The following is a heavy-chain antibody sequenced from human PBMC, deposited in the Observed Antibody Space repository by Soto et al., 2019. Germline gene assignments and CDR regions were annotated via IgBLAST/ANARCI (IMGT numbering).Heavy chain of an antibody. CDR1: GGSISSSSYY. CDR2: IYYSGST. V-gene: IGHV4-39*01. D-gene: IGHD3-3*01. J-gene: IGHJ5*02. Sequence: PSETLSLTCTVSGGSISSSSYYWGWIRQPPGKGLEWIGSIYYSGSTYYNPSLKSRVTISVDTSKNQFSLKLGSVTAADTAVYYCASRGSPYDFWSGYYGPGWFDPWGQGTLVTVSS. CDR3: ASRGSPYDFWSGYYGPGWFDP.